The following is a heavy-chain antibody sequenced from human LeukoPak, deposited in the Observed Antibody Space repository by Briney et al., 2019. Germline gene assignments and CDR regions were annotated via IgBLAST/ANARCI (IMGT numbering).Heavy chain of an antibody. V-gene: IGHV4-61*02. Sequence: SETLSLTCTVSGGSISSGSYYWSWIRQPAGKGLEWIGRIYTSGSTNYNPSLKSRVTISVDTSKNQFSLKLSSLTAADTAVYYCARRVRGSGVNWFDPWGQGTLVTVSS. CDR3: ARRVRGSGVNWFDP. CDR1: GGSISSGSYY. D-gene: IGHD6-19*01. CDR2: IYTSGST. J-gene: IGHJ5*02.